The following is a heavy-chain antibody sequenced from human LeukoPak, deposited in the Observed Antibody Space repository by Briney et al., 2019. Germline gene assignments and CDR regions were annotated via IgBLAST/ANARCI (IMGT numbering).Heavy chain of an antibody. J-gene: IGHJ5*02. CDR3: AGVGGGNGRFDP. D-gene: IGHD2-15*01. CDR2: IIPIFGTA. Sequence: SVKVSCKASGGTFSSYAISWVRQAPGQGLEWMGRIIPIFGTANYAQKFQGRVTITTDESTSTAYMELSSLRSEDTAVYYCAGVGGGNGRFDPWGQGTLVTVSS. V-gene: IGHV1-69*05. CDR1: GGTFSSYA.